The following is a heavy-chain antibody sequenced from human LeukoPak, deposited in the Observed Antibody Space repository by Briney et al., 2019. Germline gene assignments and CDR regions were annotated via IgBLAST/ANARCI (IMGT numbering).Heavy chain of an antibody. J-gene: IGHJ4*02. CDR3: VGLWFGELFYFDY. CDR2: ISYDGSNK. V-gene: IGHV3-30*03. CDR1: GFTFSSYG. D-gene: IGHD3-10*01. Sequence: GGSLRLSCAASGFTFSSYGMHWVSQAPGKGLEWVAFISYDGSNKYYADSVKGRFTISRDNSKNTLYLQINSLRAEDTAVSYCVGLWFGELFYFDYWGQGALVTASS.